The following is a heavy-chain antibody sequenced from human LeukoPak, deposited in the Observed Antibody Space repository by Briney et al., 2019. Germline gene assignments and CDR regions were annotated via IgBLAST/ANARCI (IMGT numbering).Heavy chain of an antibody. Sequence: PGGSLRLSCAASGFTFSSYAMHWVRQAPGKGLEWVAVISYDGSNKYYADSVKGRFTISRDNSKNTLYLQMNSLRAEDTAVYYCARDGGSYRRWDYWGQGTLVTVSS. D-gene: IGHD1-26*01. CDR1: GFTFSSYA. J-gene: IGHJ4*02. V-gene: IGHV3-30-3*01. CDR3: ARDGGSYRRWDY. CDR2: ISYDGSNK.